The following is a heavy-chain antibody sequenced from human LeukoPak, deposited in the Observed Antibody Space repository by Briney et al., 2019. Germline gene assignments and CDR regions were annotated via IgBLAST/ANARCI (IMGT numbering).Heavy chain of an antibody. CDR3: ARDHGYGLYYFDY. V-gene: IGHV1-69*06. J-gene: IGHJ4*02. CDR1: GGTFGSYA. CDR2: IIPIFGTA. Sequence: SVKVSCKASGGTFGSYAISWVRQAPGQGLEWMGGIIPIFGTANYAQKFRGRVTITADKSTSTAYMELSSLRSEDTAVYYCARDHGYGLYYFDYWGQGTLVTVSS. D-gene: IGHD5-18*01.